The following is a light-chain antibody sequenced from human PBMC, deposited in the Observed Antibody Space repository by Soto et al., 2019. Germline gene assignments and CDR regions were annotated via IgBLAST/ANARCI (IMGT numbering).Light chain of an antibody. Sequence: ETVMTRSPATLSVSPGGIATLSGRSSQSISDTLAWYQQKHGQAHRLLIHGASTRATGFKARFSGSGSGTDFTLTIRSMQYEDFAVYYCKQYNNWPWT. CDR1: QSISDT. CDR3: KQYNNWPWT. J-gene: IGKJ1*01. V-gene: IGKV3-15*01. CDR2: GAS.